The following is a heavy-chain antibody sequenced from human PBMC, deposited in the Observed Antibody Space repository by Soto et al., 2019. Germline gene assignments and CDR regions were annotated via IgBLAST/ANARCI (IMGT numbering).Heavy chain of an antibody. V-gene: IGHV3-53*01. J-gene: IGHJ4*01. CDR2: IYSAGST. Sequence: PAGSLRLSSAVSSLTVCRTHMSWVRQAPGKGLQWVSVIYSAGSTYYANAVKGRFTISRDISENKIFLELNGLTVDDTAVYYCARDREPEYSSSIFFDYWGRGTVVTVSS. D-gene: IGHD6-6*01. CDR3: ARDREPEYSSSIFFDY. CDR1: SLTVCRTH.